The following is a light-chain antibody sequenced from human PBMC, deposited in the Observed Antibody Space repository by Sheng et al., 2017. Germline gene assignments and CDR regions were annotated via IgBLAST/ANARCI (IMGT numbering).Light chain of an antibody. J-gene: IGLJ1*01. Sequence: QSALTQPASVSGSPGQSITISCTGTTSDVGSYNLVSWYQHHPGKGPKLIMYEDTKRPSGVSNRFSGSKSGNTASLTISGLLAEDEADYYCCSYAGSSDLFVFGTGTKVTVL. CDR2: EDT. CDR3: CSYAGSSDLFV. V-gene: IGLV2-23*01. CDR1: TSDVGSYNL.